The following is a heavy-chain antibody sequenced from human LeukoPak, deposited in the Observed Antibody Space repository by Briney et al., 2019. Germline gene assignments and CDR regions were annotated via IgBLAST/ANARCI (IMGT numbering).Heavy chain of an antibody. CDR3: AKESDYVPGAYMDV. V-gene: IGHV1-18*01. Sequence: ASVKVSCKASGYTFTSYGISWVRQAPGQGLEWMGWISAYNGNTNYAQKLQGRVAMTTDTSTSTAYMELRSLRSDDTAVYYCAKESDYVPGAYMDVWGKGTTVTVSS. D-gene: IGHD4-17*01. CDR2: ISAYNGNT. J-gene: IGHJ6*03. CDR1: GYTFTSYG.